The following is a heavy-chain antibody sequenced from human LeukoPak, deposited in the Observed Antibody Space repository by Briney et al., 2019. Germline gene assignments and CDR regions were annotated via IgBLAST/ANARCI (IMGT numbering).Heavy chain of an antibody. CDR1: GGTFSTYA. D-gene: IGHD2-2*02. V-gene: IGHV1-69*05. CDR3: ARVDGCSSTTCYNNHLRGFDP. J-gene: IGHJ5*01. CDR2: IIPIFGTA. Sequence: GASVKVSCKASGGTFSTYAISWVRQAPGQGLEWMGGIIPIFGTANYSQKFQGRVTITTDESTSTAYMELSSLRSEDTAVYYCARVDGCSSTTCYNNHLRGFDPWGQGTLVTVSS.